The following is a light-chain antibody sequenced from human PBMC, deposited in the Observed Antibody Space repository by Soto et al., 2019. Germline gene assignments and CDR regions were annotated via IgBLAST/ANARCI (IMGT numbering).Light chain of an antibody. V-gene: IGKV3-11*01. CDR2: DAS. Sequence: EIVLTQSPASLSLYPEERATLSCRASQSVIRYLAWYQQRPGQAPRLLIYDASKRATGIPDRFSGSGSGTDFTLTISRLEPEDFAVYYCQQYGGSPVTFGQGTRLEIK. J-gene: IGKJ5*01. CDR1: QSVIRY. CDR3: QQYGGSPVT.